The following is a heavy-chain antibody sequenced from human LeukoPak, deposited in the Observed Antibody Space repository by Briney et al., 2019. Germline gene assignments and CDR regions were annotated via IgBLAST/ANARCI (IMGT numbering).Heavy chain of an antibody. Sequence: PGRSLRLSCAASGFTFSSYAMHWVCQAPGKGLEWVAVISYDGSNKYYADSVKGRFTISRDNSKNTLYLQMNSLRAEDTAVYYCARDIALNAYYDSSGYDYWGQGTLVTVSS. CDR2: ISYDGSNK. CDR3: ARDIALNAYYDSSGYDY. D-gene: IGHD3-22*01. CDR1: GFTFSSYA. J-gene: IGHJ4*02. V-gene: IGHV3-30*01.